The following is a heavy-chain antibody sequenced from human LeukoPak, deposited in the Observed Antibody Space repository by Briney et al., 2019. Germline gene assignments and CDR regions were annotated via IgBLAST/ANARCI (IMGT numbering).Heavy chain of an antibody. D-gene: IGHD4/OR15-4a*01. V-gene: IGHV3-9*01. Sequence: GRSLRLSCAASGFTFDDYAMHWVRQAPGKGLEWVSFIYSDNTHYSDSVKGRFTISRDNSKNTLYLQMHSLRAEDTAVYYCARRAGAYSHPYDYWGQGTLVTVSS. CDR2: IYSDNT. J-gene: IGHJ4*02. CDR3: ARRAGAYSHPYDY. CDR1: GFTFDDYA.